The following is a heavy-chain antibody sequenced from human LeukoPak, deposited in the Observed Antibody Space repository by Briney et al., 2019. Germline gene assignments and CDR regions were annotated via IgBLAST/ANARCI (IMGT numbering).Heavy chain of an antibody. CDR3: ARRASVFSGWYDY. J-gene: IGHJ4*02. CDR1: GGSFSGYY. D-gene: IGHD6-19*01. V-gene: IGHV4-34*01. Sequence: SEALSLTCAVYGGSFSGYYWSWIRQPPGKGLEWIGEINHSGSTNYNPSLKSRVTISVDTSKNQFSLKLSSVTAADTAVYYCARRASVFSGWYDYWGQGTLVTVSS. CDR2: INHSGST.